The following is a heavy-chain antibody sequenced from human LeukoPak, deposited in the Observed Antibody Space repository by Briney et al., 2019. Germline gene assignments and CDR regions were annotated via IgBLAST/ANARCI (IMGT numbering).Heavy chain of an antibody. Sequence: ASVKVSCKASGYTFTSYHMHWVRQAPGQGLEGMGMVKSSGDITIYAQKFQGRVTVTRDTSTSTVYMELRSLRSEDTAVYYCVREDPNTYFFDFWGQGTLVTVSS. D-gene: IGHD3-16*01. J-gene: IGHJ4*02. CDR1: GYTFTSYH. CDR2: VKSSGDIT. CDR3: VREDPNTYFFDF. V-gene: IGHV1-46*01.